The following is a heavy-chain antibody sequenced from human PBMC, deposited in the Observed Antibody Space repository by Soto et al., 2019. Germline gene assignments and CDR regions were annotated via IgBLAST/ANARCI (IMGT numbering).Heavy chain of an antibody. CDR3: ARVYGSIAAAGGDDAFDI. V-gene: IGHV6-1*01. CDR2: TYYRSKWYN. D-gene: IGHD6-13*01. CDR1: GDSVSSNSAA. Sequence: PSHTLSLTCAISGDSVSSNSAAWNWIRQSPSRGLEWLGRTYYRSKWYNDYAVSVKSRITINPDTSKNQFSLQLNSVTPEDTAVYYCARVYGSIAAAGGDDAFDIWGEGTMVTVSS. J-gene: IGHJ3*02.